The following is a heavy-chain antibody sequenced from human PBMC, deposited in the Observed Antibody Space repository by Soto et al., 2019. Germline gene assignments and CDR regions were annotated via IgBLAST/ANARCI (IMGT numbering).Heavy chain of an antibody. CDR3: AKARKWGHTATDY. V-gene: IGHV4-31*11. CDR1: GGSISSGGYS. CDR2: IYHSGST. J-gene: IGHJ4*02. D-gene: IGHD5-18*01. Sequence: SETLCLTCAVSGGSISSGGYSWSWIRQPPGKGLEWIGYIYHSGSTYYNPSLKSRVTISEDTSKSQFSLTLSSVTAADTAVYFCAKARKWGHTATDYWGQGTLVTVSS.